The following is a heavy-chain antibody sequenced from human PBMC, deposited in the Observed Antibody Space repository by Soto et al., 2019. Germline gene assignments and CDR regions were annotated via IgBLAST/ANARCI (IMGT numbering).Heavy chain of an antibody. CDR1: SGSFSGYY. CDR2: ITHRGST. CDR3: ATVRQQYFPNGLDP. V-gene: IGHV4-34*01. D-gene: IGHD6-13*01. J-gene: IGHJ5*02. Sequence: PSETLSLTCAVYSGSFSGYYWSWIRQPPGKGLGWIGEITHRGSTNYNPSLKSRTTISIDTPENQCFLKLISVTAADTAVYSCATVRQQYFPNGLDPWSQGTLVTVSS.